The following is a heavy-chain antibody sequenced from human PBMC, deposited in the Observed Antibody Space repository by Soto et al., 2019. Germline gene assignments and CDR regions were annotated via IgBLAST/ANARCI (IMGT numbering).Heavy chain of an antibody. CDR2: VSGSGGST. J-gene: IGHJ4*02. Sequence: GGSLRVSCAGSGFTFSGYAVSWVRQAPGKGVEWVSAVSGSGGSTYYADSVKGRFTISRDDSKNTLYLQMNSLRAEDTAVYYCAKEFTDYDFWSGYYTGLLVDYWGQGTLVTVSS. D-gene: IGHD3-3*01. CDR1: GFTFSGYA. CDR3: AKEFTDYDFWSGYYTGLLVDY. V-gene: IGHV3-23*01.